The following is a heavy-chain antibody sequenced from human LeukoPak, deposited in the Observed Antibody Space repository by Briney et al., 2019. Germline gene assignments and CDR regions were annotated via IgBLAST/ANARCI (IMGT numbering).Heavy chain of an antibody. CDR2: IYTSGST. V-gene: IGHV4-61*02. CDR3: ARRFIPGTIDY. D-gene: IGHD4-17*01. CDR1: GGSISGGSYY. Sequence: SETLSLTCTVSGGSISGGSYYWSWIRQPAGKGLEWIGRIYTSGSTNYNPSLRSRLTISADTSKNQFSLKLSSVTAADTAVYYCARRFIPGTIDYWGQGTLVTVSS. J-gene: IGHJ4*02.